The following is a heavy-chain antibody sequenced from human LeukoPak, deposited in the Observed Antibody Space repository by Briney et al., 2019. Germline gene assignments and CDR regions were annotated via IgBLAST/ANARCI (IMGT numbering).Heavy chain of an antibody. J-gene: IGHJ5*02. Sequence: SETLSLTCTVSGGSISSYYWSWIRQPPGKGLEWIGYIYYSGSTNYNPSLKSRVTISVDTSKNQFSLKLSSVTAADTAVYYCARGVSGFWSGYPFDPWGQGTLVTVSS. CDR1: GGSISSYY. V-gene: IGHV4-59*01. CDR3: ARGVSGFWSGYPFDP. CDR2: IYYSGST. D-gene: IGHD3-3*01.